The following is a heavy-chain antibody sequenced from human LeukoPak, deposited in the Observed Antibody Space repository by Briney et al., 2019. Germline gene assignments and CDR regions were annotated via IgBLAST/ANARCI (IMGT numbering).Heavy chain of an antibody. D-gene: IGHD7-27*01. CDR2: IYYSGST. V-gene: IGHV4-39*07. J-gene: IGHJ3*02. CDR3: ATIRSRTGHPDAFDI. Sequence: SETLSLTCTVSGGSISSSSYYWGWIRQPPGKGLEWIGSIYYSGSTYYNPSLKSRVTISVDTSKNQFSLKLSSVTAADTAVYYCATIRSRTGHPDAFDIWGQGTMVTVSS. CDR1: GGSISSSSYY.